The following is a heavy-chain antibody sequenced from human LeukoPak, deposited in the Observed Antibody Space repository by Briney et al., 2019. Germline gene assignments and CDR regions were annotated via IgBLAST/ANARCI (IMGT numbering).Heavy chain of an antibody. Sequence: GGSLRLSRAASGFTVSSNYMSWVRQAPGKGLEWVSVIYSGGSTYYADSVKGRFTISRDNSKNTLYLQMNSLRAGDTAVYYCARLFKVVPAAIHTWGQGTLVTVSS. V-gene: IGHV3-53*01. CDR1: GFTVSSNY. CDR2: IYSGGST. J-gene: IGHJ5*02. CDR3: ARLFKVVPAAIHT. D-gene: IGHD2-2*01.